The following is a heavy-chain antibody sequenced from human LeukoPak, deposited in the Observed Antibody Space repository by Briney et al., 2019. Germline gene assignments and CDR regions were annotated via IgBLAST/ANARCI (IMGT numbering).Heavy chain of an antibody. J-gene: IGHJ4*02. V-gene: IGHV3-64*01. CDR3: AKEGRSYYGSGSYLDY. D-gene: IGHD3-10*01. CDR1: GFTFSSYA. CDR2: ISSNGGST. Sequence: GGSLRLSCAASGFTFSSYAMHWVRQAPGKGLEYVSAISSNGGSTYYANSVKGRFTISRDNSKNTLYLQMNSLRAEDTAVYYCAKEGRSYYGSGSYLDYWGQGTLVTVSS.